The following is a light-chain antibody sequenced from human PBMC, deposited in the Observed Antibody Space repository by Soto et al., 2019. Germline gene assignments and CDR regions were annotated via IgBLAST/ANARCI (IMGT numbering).Light chain of an antibody. V-gene: IGLV2-14*01. J-gene: IGLJ2*01. CDR1: SSDVGGYNY. Sequence: QSALTQPASVSGSPGQSITISCTGTSSDVGGYNYVSWYQQHPGKTPKLMIYDVSNRPSGVSNRFSGSKSGTTASLTISGLQAEDEADYYYSSYTSSSTPVVFGGGTKLTVL. CDR2: DVS. CDR3: SSYTSSSTPVV.